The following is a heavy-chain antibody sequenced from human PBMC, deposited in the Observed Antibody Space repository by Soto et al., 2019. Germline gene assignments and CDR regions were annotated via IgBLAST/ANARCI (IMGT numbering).Heavy chain of an antibody. Sequence: QVQLVQSGAEVKKPGSSVKVSCKASGGIFSTYAISWLRQAPGQGLEWMGGIIPLFGTPNYAQRFQGRGTLTADESTSTAYMELSRRRSEDTAVYYCARDRDDYGSGNYYNRIDFWGQGTLVTVSS. J-gene: IGHJ4*02. CDR3: ARDRDDYGSGNYYNRIDF. D-gene: IGHD3-10*01. CDR2: IIPLFGTP. CDR1: GGIFSTYA. V-gene: IGHV1-69*01.